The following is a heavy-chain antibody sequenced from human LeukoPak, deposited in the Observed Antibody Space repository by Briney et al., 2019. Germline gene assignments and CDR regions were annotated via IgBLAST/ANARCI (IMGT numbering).Heavy chain of an antibody. Sequence: SETLSLTCTVSGGSISSSSYYWGWIRQPPGKGLEWIGSIYYSGSTYYNPSLKSRVTISVDTSKNQFSLKLSSVTAADTAVYYCARAVDTAMVNWFDPWGQGTLVTVSS. CDR3: ARAVDTAMVNWFDP. D-gene: IGHD5-18*01. V-gene: IGHV4-39*07. CDR2: IYYSGST. CDR1: GGSISSSSYY. J-gene: IGHJ5*02.